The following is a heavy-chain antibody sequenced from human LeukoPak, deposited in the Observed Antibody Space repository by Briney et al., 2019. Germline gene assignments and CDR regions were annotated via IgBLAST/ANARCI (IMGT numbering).Heavy chain of an antibody. CDR2: INHSGGT. CDR1: GGSFSGYY. D-gene: IGHD3-10*01. J-gene: IGHJ6*02. V-gene: IGHV4-34*01. Sequence: KSSETLSLTCAVYGGSFSGYYWSWIRQPPGKGLEWIGEINHSGGTNYNPSLKSRVTISVDTSKNQFSLKLSSVTAADTAVYYCARGPYYYGSGRQNYYYGMDVWGQGTTVTVSS. CDR3: ARGPYYYGSGRQNYYYGMDV.